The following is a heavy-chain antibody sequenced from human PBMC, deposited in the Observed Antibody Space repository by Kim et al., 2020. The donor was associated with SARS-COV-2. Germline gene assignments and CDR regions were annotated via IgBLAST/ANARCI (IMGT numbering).Heavy chain of an antibody. V-gene: IGHV3-11*03. CDR1: GFIFSDYY. D-gene: IGHD3-3*02. J-gene: IGHJ4*02. Sequence: GGSLRLSCAASGFIFSDYYMSWVRQAPGKGLEWIADIGSTGTYTSYAESVKGRFTLSRDNSKKSLYLQMNRLRHDDTALYYCVMRPMTAAFFDYWGQGSL. CDR3: VMRPMTAAFFDY. CDR2: IGSTGTYT.